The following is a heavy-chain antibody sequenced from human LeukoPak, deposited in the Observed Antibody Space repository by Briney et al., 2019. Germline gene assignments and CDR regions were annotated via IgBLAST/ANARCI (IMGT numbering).Heavy chain of an antibody. CDR3: ARGPVYSYGPRQNWFDP. J-gene: IGHJ5*02. CDR2: INPNSGGT. Sequence: ASVKVSCKASGYTFTGYYMHWVRQAPGQGLEWMGWINPNSGGTNYAQKFQGRVTMTRDTSISTAYMELSRLRSDDTAVYYCARGPVYSYGPRQNWFDPWGQGTLVTVSS. D-gene: IGHD5-18*01. CDR1: GYTFTGYY. V-gene: IGHV1-2*02.